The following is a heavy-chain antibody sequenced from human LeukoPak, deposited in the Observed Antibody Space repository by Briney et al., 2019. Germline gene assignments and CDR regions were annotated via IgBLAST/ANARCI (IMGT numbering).Heavy chain of an antibody. Sequence: PGGSLRLSCAASGFTFSSYSMNWVRQAPGKGLEWVSYISSSSSTIYYADSVKGRFTISRDNAKNSLYLQMNSLRAEDTAVYYCARDGYGDFVDYWGQGTLVTVSS. J-gene: IGHJ4*02. CDR3: ARDGYGDFVDY. CDR1: GFTFSSYS. CDR2: ISSSSSTI. D-gene: IGHD4-17*01. V-gene: IGHV3-48*01.